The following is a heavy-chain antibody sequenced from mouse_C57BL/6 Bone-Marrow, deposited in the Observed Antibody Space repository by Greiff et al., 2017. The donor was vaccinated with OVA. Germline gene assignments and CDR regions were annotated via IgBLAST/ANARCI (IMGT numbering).Heavy chain of an antibody. CDR2: INPNNGGT. V-gene: IGHV1-26*01. J-gene: IGHJ4*01. CDR1: GYTFTDYY. CDR3: ARDYGSSDAVDY. Sequence: EVQLQQSGPELVKPGASVKISCKASGYTFTDYYMNWVKQSHGKSLEWIGDINPNNGGTSYNQKFKGKATLTVDKSSSTAYMELRSLTSEDSAVYYCARDYGSSDAVDYWGQGTSVTVSA. D-gene: IGHD1-1*01.